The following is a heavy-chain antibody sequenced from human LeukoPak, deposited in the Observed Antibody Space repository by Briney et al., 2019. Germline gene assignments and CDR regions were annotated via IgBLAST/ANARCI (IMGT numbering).Heavy chain of an antibody. D-gene: IGHD6-13*01. CDR3: ARSIPYGTTWYGRSDY. CDR1: GFTFSSYA. CDR2: IKPDGTTK. J-gene: IGHJ4*02. V-gene: IGHV3-7*03. Sequence: PGGSLTLSCAASGFTFSSYAMYWVRQAPGKGLEWVANIKPDGTTKFYVDSVKGRFTVSRDNALNSLYLQMNSLRAEDTAIYYCARSIPYGTTWYGRSDYWGQGTLVTVSS.